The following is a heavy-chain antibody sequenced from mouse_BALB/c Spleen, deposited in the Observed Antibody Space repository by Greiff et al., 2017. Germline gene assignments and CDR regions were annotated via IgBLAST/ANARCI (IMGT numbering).Heavy chain of an antibody. CDR3: ADGYTFAY. J-gene: IGHJ3*01. CDR2: IDPANGNT. CDR1: GFNIKDTY. Sequence: EVQLQQSGAELVKPGASVKLSCTASGFNIKDTYMHWVKQRPEQGLEWIGRIDPANGNTKYDPKFQGKATITADTSSNTAYLQLSSLTSEDTAVYYCADGYTFAYWGQGTLVTVSA. D-gene: IGHD2-3*01. V-gene: IGHV14-3*02.